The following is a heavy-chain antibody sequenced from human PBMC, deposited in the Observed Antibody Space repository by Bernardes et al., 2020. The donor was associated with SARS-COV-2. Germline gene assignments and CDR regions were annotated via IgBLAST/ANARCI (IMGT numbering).Heavy chain of an antibody. Sequence: SETLSLTCTASGFSISTNGYYWGWIRQPPGQGLEWIGTIYYTGLTYDNPSLKSRVTISVDTSKNQFSLKLSSVTAADTAVYYCARSPNYGDPSYFDLWGRGTLVTVSS. J-gene: IGHJ2*01. D-gene: IGHD4-17*01. CDR3: ARSPNYGDPSYFDL. V-gene: IGHV4-39*01. CDR1: GFSISTNGYY. CDR2: IYYTGLT.